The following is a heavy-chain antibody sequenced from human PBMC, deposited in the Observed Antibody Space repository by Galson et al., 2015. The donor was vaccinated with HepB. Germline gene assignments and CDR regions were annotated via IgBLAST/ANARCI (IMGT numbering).Heavy chain of an antibody. J-gene: IGHJ4*02. CDR3: ARHWGDYYDSHNIDY. Sequence: QSGAEVKKPGESLRISCKGSGYSFTSYWISWVRQMPGKGLEWMGRIDPSDSYTNYSPSFQGHVTISADKSISTAYLQWSSLKASDTAMYYCARHWGDYYDSHNIDYWGQGTLVTVSS. CDR2: IDPSDSYT. CDR1: GYSFTSYW. D-gene: IGHD3-22*01. V-gene: IGHV5-10-1*01.